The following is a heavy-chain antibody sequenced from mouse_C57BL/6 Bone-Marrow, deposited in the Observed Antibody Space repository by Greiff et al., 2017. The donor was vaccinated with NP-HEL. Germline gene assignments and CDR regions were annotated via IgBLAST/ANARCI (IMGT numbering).Heavy chain of an antibody. CDR3: ARITTVVGGGY. CDR2: IYPRSGNT. Sequence: VQLQQSGAELARPGASVKLSCKASGYTFTSYGISWVKQRPGQGLEWIGEIYPRSGNTYYNEKFKGKATLTADKSSSTAYMELRSLTSEDSAVYFCARITTVVGGGYWGQGTTLTVSS. CDR1: GYTFTSYG. J-gene: IGHJ2*01. V-gene: IGHV1-81*01. D-gene: IGHD1-1*01.